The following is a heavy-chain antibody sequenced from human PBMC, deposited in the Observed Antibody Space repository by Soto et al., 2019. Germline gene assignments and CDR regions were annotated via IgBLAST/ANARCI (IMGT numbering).Heavy chain of an antibody. V-gene: IGHV1-3*01. CDR1: GYTFTSYA. D-gene: IGHD5-18*01. CDR3: ARDRGYSYGYYYYYMDV. J-gene: IGHJ6*03. Sequence: ASVKVSCKASGYTFTSYAMHWVRQAPGQRLEWMGWINAGNGNTKYSQKFQGRVTITRDTSASTAYMELSSLRSEDTAVYYCARDRGYSYGYYYYYMDVWGKGTTVTVSS. CDR2: INAGNGNT.